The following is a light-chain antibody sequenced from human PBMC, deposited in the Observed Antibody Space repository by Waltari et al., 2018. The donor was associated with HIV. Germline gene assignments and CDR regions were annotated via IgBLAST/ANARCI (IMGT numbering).Light chain of an antibody. CDR1: QSISSW. V-gene: IGKV1-5*03. CDR3: QQYNSYEWT. J-gene: IGKJ1*01. CDR2: KAS. Sequence: DIQMTQPPSTLSASVGDRVTITCRASQSISSWLAWYQQKPGKAPKLLIYKASSLESGVPSRFSGSGSGTEFTLTISSLQPDDFATYYCQQYNSYEWTFGQGTKVEIK.